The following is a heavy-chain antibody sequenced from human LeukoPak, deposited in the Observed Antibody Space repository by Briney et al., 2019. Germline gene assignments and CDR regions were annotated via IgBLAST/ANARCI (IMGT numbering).Heavy chain of an antibody. D-gene: IGHD1-26*01. CDR3: AKSGVFTIEGN. CDR1: GFTFSSYA. Sequence: GGSLRLSCAASGFTFSSYAVSWVRQAPGKGLEWVSSISGSGGSTYSADSVKGRFTISRDNSKNTLYLQMNSLRAEDTAVYYCAKSGVFTIEGNWGQGTLVTVSS. CDR2: ISGSGGST. J-gene: IGHJ4*02. V-gene: IGHV3-23*01.